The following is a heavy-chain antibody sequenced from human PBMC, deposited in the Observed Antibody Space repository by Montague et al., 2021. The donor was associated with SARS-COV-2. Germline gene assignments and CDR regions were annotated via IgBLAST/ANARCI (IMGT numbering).Heavy chain of an antibody. D-gene: IGHD6-13*01. Sequence: SETLSLICTVSGGSISSSSYYWGWIRQPPGKGLEWIGRIYYSGSTYYNPSLKSRVTISVDTPKNQFSLKLSSVTAADTAVYYCARVGRQQLVRLSGMDVWGQGTTVTVSS. J-gene: IGHJ6*02. CDR3: ARVGRQQLVRLSGMDV. CDR1: GGSISSSSYY. CDR2: IYYSGST. V-gene: IGHV4-39*07.